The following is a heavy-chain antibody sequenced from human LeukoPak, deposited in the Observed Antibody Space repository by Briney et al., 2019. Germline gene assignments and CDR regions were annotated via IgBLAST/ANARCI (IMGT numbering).Heavy chain of an antibody. D-gene: IGHD3-10*01. CDR3: ARHHYGYYYGSGSYSLDY. J-gene: IGHJ4*02. CDR2: IYPGDSDT. CDR1: GYSFTSYW. V-gene: IGHV5-51*01. Sequence: GESLKISCQGSGYSFTSYWIGWVRQMPGKGLEWMGIIYPGDSDTRYSPSFQGQVTISADKSISTAYLQWSSLKASDTAMYYCARHHYGYYYGSGSYSLDYWGQGTLVTVSS.